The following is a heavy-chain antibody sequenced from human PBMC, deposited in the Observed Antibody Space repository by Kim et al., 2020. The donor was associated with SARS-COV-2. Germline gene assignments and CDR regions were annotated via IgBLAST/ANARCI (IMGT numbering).Heavy chain of an antibody. CDR3: ARDFSSEYQLAY. V-gene: IGHV1-2*06. Sequence: ASVKVSCKASGYTFTSYYIHWVRQAPGQGLEWMGRINPNSGGTSYAQKFQGRVTVTRDTYIKTAYMELDRLRSDDTAVYYCARDFSSEYQLAYWGQGTLVTVSS. J-gene: IGHJ4*02. D-gene: IGHD2-2*01. CDR2: INPNSGGT. CDR1: GYTFTSYY.